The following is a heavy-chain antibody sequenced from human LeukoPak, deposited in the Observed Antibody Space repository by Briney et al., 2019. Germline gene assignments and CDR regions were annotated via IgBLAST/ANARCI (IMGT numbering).Heavy chain of an antibody. CDR2: IHNDGTKE. J-gene: IGHJ4*02. CDR1: GFTFSNYG. Sequence: GGSLRLSCAASGFTFSNYGMHWVRQAPDKGLEWVAFIHNDGTKEYYGDSVKGRFTASRDNSQNTLYLQMNSLKVEDSSIYYCATSDAEDSWGQGTRVIVSS. CDR3: ATSDAEDS. V-gene: IGHV3-30*02.